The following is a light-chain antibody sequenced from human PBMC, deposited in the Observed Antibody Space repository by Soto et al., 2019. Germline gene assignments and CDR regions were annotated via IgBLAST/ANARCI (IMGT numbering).Light chain of an antibody. CDR3: QSYDSSLSGPV. V-gene: IGLV1-40*01. J-gene: IGLJ2*01. Sequence: QSVLTQPPSVSGAPGQRVTISCTGSSSNIGAGYDVHWYQQLPGTAPKLLIYGNSNRPSGVPDRFSGSKSGTSASLAITGPQADDEADYYCQSYDSSLSGPVFGGGTKLTVL. CDR1: SSNIGAGYD. CDR2: GNS.